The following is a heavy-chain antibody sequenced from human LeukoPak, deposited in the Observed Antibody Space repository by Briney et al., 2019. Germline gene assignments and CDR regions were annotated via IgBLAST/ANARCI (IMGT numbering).Heavy chain of an antibody. Sequence: GGSLRLSSADSGFTFSSYWMHWVRQAPGKGLVWVSRIDPYGSGTSYADSVKGRFTISRDNAKNTLYLQMNSLRAEDTAVYYCSKDTFGVDDYWGQGTLVTVSS. CDR1: GFTFSSYW. V-gene: IGHV3-74*01. J-gene: IGHJ4*02. CDR3: SKDTFGVDDY. D-gene: IGHD3-10*01. CDR2: IDPYGSGT.